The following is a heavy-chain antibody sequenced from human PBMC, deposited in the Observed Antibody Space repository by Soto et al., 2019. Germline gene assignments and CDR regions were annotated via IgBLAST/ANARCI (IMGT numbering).Heavy chain of an antibody. Sequence: GGSLRLPCAAFGFNFSSYAMHWVRQAPGKGLEWVAVISYDGSNKYYADSVKGRFTISRDNSKNTLYLQMNSLRAEDTAVYYCARDLRQWLPPADYWGQGTLVTVS. CDR2: ISYDGSNK. J-gene: IGHJ4*02. CDR3: ARDLRQWLPPADY. CDR1: GFNFSSYA. D-gene: IGHD5-12*01. V-gene: IGHV3-30-3*01.